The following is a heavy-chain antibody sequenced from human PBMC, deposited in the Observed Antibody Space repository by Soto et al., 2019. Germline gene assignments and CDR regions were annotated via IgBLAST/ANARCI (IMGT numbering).Heavy chain of an antibody. CDR2: ISGSGGST. V-gene: IGHV3-23*01. CDR1: GFTFGSYV. CDR3: AKETDYSSGWYFGFDY. D-gene: IGHD6-19*01. Sequence: EVQLLESGGGLVQPGGSLRLSCVASGFTFGSYVMTWVRQAPRKGLEWVSVISGSGGSTYYADSVKGRFTVSRDNSKNTLYLQMNSLRAEDTALYYCAKETDYSSGWYFGFDYWGQGTLVTVSS. J-gene: IGHJ4*02.